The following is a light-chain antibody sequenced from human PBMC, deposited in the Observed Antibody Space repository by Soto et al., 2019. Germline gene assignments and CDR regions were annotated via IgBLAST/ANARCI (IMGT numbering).Light chain of an antibody. V-gene: IGKV3-20*01. Sequence: EIVLTQSPGTLSLSPGERATLSCRASQTVSSSFLAWYQQRSGRAPRLLIYGASTRATAIPERFSGSGSGTDFTLTISGLEPEDFAVYYCHQYATSPWTFGQGTTVEIK. CDR2: GAS. CDR1: QTVSSSF. J-gene: IGKJ1*01. CDR3: HQYATSPWT.